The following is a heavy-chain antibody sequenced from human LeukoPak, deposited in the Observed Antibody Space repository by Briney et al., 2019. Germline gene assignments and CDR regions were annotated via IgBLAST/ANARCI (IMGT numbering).Heavy chain of an antibody. Sequence: ASVKVSCKVSGYTLTELSMHWVRQAPGKGLEWMGGFDPEDGETIYAQKFQGRVTMTEDTSTDTAYMELSSLRSEDTAVYYCATRDSYGRYYYYGMDVWGQGTTVTVSS. D-gene: IGHD5-18*01. J-gene: IGHJ6*02. CDR1: GYTLTELS. CDR2: FDPEDGET. V-gene: IGHV1-24*01. CDR3: ATRDSYGRYYYYGMDV.